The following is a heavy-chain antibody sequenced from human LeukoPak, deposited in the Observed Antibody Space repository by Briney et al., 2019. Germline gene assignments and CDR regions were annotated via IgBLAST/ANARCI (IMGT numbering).Heavy chain of an antibody. CDR3: AKAPFSGSGTYPYYFDY. CDR2: ISGSGGST. V-gene: IGHV3-23*01. CDR1: GFSVSDNY. Sequence: PGGSLRLSCAASGFSVSDNYMSWVRQAPGKGLEWVSAISGSGGSTYYADSVKGRFTISRDNSKNTLYLQMNSLRAEDTAVYYCAKAPFSGSGTYPYYFDYWGQGTLVTVSS. J-gene: IGHJ4*02. D-gene: IGHD3-10*01.